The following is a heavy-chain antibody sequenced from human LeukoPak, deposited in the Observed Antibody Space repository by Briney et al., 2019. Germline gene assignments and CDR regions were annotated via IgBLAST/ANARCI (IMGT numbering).Heavy chain of an antibody. J-gene: IGHJ4*02. CDR3: AKGGVGPYDPFDY. CDR2: ISGSGGST. Sequence: GGSLRLSCAASGFTFSNYWMTWVRQAPGKGLEWVSAISGSGGSTYYADSVKGRFTISRDNSKNTLYLQMNSLRAEDTAVYYCAKGGVGPYDPFDYWGQGTLVTVSS. D-gene: IGHD3-10*01. CDR1: GFTFSNYW. V-gene: IGHV3-23*01.